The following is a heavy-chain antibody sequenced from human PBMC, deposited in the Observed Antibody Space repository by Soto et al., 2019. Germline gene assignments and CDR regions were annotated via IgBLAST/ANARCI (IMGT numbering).Heavy chain of an antibody. CDR1: EFTFSTYA. D-gene: IGHD6-19*01. V-gene: IGHV3-23*01. CDR2: MSGSGGAT. Sequence: EVQLLESGGGLVQPGGSLTLSCAASEFTFSTYAMTWVRLVPGKGLEWVSGMSGSGGATYYTDSVKGRFTISRDNARNTLYLQMTSLRAEDTGIYYCAKDKTGGYSSGWFHYSYGMDVWGQGTTVTVSS. J-gene: IGHJ6*02. CDR3: AKDKTGGYSSGWFHYSYGMDV.